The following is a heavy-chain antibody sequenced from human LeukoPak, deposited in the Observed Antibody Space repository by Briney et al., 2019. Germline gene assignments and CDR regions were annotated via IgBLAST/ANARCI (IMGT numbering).Heavy chain of an antibody. Sequence: GGSLRLSCAPSEFTFSDYALHWARQAPGKGLEWVALISYDGNIQSYADSVKGRFTISRDSSKNTLYLQMNSLRAEDTAVYYCARDRGYYDSSGYYYVFNWFDPWGQGTLVTVSS. CDR2: ISYDGNIQ. D-gene: IGHD3-22*01. J-gene: IGHJ5*02. V-gene: IGHV3-30*04. CDR1: EFTFSDYA. CDR3: ARDRGYYDSSGYYYVFNWFDP.